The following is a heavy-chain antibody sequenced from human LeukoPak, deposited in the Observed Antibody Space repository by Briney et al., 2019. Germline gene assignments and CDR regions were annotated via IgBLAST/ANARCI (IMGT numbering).Heavy chain of an antibody. V-gene: IGHV1-2*02. J-gene: IGHJ4*02. CDR1: GYTFTGYY. Sequence: ASVKVSCKASGYTFTGYYMHWVRQAPGQGLEWMGWINPNRGGTNYAQKFQGRVTMTRDTSISTAYMELSRLRSDDTAVYYCARTRVYSSFNFDYWGQGTLVTVSS. CDR2: INPNRGGT. CDR3: ARTRVYSSFNFDY. D-gene: IGHD6-6*01.